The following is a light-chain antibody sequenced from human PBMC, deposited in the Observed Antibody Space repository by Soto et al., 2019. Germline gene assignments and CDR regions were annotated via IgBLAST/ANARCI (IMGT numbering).Light chain of an antibody. CDR2: GAS. CDR1: QGIGDT. V-gene: IGKV3-20*01. Sequence: EVVLTQSPATLSVSPGEGVTLSCRASQGIGDTLAWYQHKPGQAPSLLIYGASSRATDIPDRFSGSGSGTDFTLSISRLEPEDFAVYFCQQYGSSPLTFGGGTKVDIK. CDR3: QQYGSSPLT. J-gene: IGKJ4*01.